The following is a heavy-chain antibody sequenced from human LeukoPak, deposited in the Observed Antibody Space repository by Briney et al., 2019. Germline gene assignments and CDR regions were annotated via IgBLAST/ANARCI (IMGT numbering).Heavy chain of an antibody. CDR2: ISGRGNTI. J-gene: IGHJ4*02. CDR1: GFTFSSYE. Sequence: GGSLRLSCAASGFTFSSYEMNWVRQAPGKGLEWVSYISGRGNTIKYADSVKGRITISRDNGKNSLYLHMSSLRAEDTAVYYCARDPPALEDFDYWGQGTQVTVSS. V-gene: IGHV3-48*03. CDR3: ARDPPALEDFDY.